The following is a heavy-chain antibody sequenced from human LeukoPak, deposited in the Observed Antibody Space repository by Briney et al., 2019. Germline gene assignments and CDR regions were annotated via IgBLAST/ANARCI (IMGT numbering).Heavy chain of an antibody. D-gene: IGHD5-18*01. CDR2: IYYSGST. J-gene: IGHJ5*02. Sequence: PSETLSLTCTVSGGSISSSSYYWGWIRQPPGKGLGWIGSIYYSGSTYYNPSLKSQVTISVDTSKNQFSLKLSSVTAADTAVYYCARRMVQLWSANWFDPWGQGTLVTVSS. CDR3: ARRMVQLWSANWFDP. V-gene: IGHV4-39*01. CDR1: GGSISSSSYY.